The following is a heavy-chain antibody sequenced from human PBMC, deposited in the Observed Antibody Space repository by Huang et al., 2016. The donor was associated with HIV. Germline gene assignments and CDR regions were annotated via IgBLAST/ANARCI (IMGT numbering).Heavy chain of an antibody. D-gene: IGHD2-8*01. CDR3: ARLTNFDDTY. CDR1: GLTFSALS. Sequence: EVQLVESGGGLVKPGGSLRLSCVGSGLTFSALSMNWVRQTPGRGLEWVYFINSPGNQKYYADSVKRRFTISRDNSKNSLFLQMNNLRAEDTAVYFCARLTNFDDTYWGRGTLVTVSS. V-gene: IGHV3-21*06. J-gene: IGHJ4*02. CDR2: INSPGNQK.